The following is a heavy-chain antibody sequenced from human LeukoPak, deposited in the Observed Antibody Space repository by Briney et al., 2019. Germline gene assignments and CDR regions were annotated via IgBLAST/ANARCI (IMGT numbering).Heavy chain of an antibody. Sequence: GGSLRLSCAASGFTFSSHWMSWVRQAPGKGLEWVANIKQDGSEKYYVDSVKGRFTISRDNAKNSLYLQMNSLRAEDTAVYYCANLRLGGYFDYWGQGTLVTVSS. D-gene: IGHD5-12*01. J-gene: IGHJ4*02. CDR1: GFTFSSHW. CDR3: ANLRLGGYFDY. V-gene: IGHV3-7*01. CDR2: IKQDGSEK.